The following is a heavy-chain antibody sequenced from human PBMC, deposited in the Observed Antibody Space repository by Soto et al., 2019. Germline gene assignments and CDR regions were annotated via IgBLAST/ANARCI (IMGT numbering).Heavy chain of an antibody. CDR2: VIPIFGTA. CDR3: XXXXXXXXXXXXDWFDP. V-gene: IGHV1-69*01. Sequence: QVQLVQSGAEVKKPGSSVKVSCKASGGTFSSYAISWVRQAPGQGLEWMGGVIPIFGTANYAQKFQGRVXXXXXXXXXXXXXXXXXXXXXXXXXXXXXXXXXXXXXXXXDWFDPWGQGTLVTVSS. CDR1: GGTFSSYA. J-gene: IGHJ5*02.